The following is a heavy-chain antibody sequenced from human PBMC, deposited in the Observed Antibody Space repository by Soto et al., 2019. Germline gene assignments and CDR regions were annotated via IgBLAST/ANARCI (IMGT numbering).Heavy chain of an antibody. Sequence: QVPLQETGPGLVKPSQNLSLTCSVSSGFISSGGYYWSWVRQRPGKGLEWVGTVDYTGRVDYNPSLNSRVSISVDTSKNQFSLRLSSVTAADTAVYYCARRGPQFGSLFPYYGFDVWGQGTTVTVSS. V-gene: IGHV4-31*03. CDR1: SGFISSGGYY. CDR3: ARRGPQFGSLFPYYGFDV. D-gene: IGHD2-21*01. J-gene: IGHJ6*02. CDR2: VDYTGRV.